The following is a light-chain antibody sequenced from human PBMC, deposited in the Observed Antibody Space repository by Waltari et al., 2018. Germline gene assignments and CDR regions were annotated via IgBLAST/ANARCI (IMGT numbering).Light chain of an antibody. CDR1: SSDVGGYNY. CDR3: SSYAGSNNLV. Sequence: QSALTQPPSASGSPGQSVTISCTGTSSDVGGYNYVSWYQQHPGKAPKLMIYEVSKRPSGVPVRCSGSNSGNTASLTVAGLQAEDEADYYCSSYAGSNNLVFGGGTKLTVL. V-gene: IGLV2-8*01. J-gene: IGLJ2*01. CDR2: EVS.